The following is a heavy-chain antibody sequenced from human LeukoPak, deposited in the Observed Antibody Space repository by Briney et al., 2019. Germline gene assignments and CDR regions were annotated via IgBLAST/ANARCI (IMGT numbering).Heavy chain of an antibody. CDR1: GNTFTGDF. V-gene: IGHV1-2*02. CDR2: INVNSGGT. D-gene: IGHD1-26*01. Sequence: ASVKVSCKVSGNTFTGDFMQWVRQAPGQGLEWMGWINVNSGGTHYAQKFQGRVSMTSDTSIATAYMELSGLRSDDTAVYYCASYSDSPKEFDKWGQGTLVSVSS. CDR3: ASYSDSPKEFDK. J-gene: IGHJ4*02.